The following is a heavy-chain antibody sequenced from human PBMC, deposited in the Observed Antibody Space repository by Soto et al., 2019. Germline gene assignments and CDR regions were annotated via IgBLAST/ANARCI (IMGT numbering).Heavy chain of an antibody. J-gene: IGHJ5*01. CDR3: ARLGAYYQSFDS. D-gene: IGHD2-21*01. V-gene: IGHV4-59*12. CDR1: GLSCSPNY. Sequence: SETMSHPCTMSGLSCSPNYWSLIRQPPRKALEWVGYIYYGGTSSYNPSLKSRVTISLDTSKSQVSLRLSSVTAADTAVYACARLGAYYQSFDSWGTRSLVTVSS. CDR2: IYYGGTS.